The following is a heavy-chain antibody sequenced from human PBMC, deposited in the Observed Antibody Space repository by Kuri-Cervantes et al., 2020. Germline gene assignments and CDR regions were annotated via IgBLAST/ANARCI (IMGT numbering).Heavy chain of an antibody. V-gene: IGHV5-51*01. D-gene: IGHD1-20*01. CDR1: GCSFTSYW. Sequence: GESLKISCKGSGCSFTSYWIGWVRQMPGKGLEWMGIIYPGDSDTRYSPSFQGQVTISADKSISTAYLQWSSLKASGTAMYYCARHGITGTTGSYWFDPWGQGTLVTVSS. CDR2: IYPGDSDT. CDR3: ARHGITGTTGSYWFDP. J-gene: IGHJ5*02.